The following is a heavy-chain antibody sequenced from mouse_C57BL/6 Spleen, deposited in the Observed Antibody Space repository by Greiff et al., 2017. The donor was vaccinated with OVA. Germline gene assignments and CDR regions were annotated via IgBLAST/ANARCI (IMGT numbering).Heavy chain of an antibody. V-gene: IGHV1-55*01. Sequence: VQLQQPGAELVKPGASVKMSCKASGYTFTSYWITWVKQRPGQGLEWIGDIYPGSGSTNYNEKFKSKATLTVDTSSSTSYMQLSSLTSEDSAVYYCARGKGSGYGAWFAYWGQGTLVTVSA. D-gene: IGHD3-2*02. CDR1: GYTFTSYW. J-gene: IGHJ3*01. CDR3: ARGKGSGYGAWFAY. CDR2: IYPGSGST.